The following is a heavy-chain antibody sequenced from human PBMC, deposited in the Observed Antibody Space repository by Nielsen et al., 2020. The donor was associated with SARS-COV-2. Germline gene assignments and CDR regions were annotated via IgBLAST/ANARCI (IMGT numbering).Heavy chain of an antibody. CDR3: AKDPTYYDFWSGYSSALGPEYYYYYGMDV. CDR1: GFTFSNAW. D-gene: IGHD3-3*01. J-gene: IGHJ6*02. CDR2: IKSKTDGGTT. Sequence: GESLKISCAASGFTFSNAWMSWVRQAPGKGLEWVGRIKSKTDGGTTDYAAPVKGRFTISRDDSKNTLYLQMNSLKTEDTAVYYCAKDPTYYDFWSGYSSALGPEYYYYYGMDVWGQGTTVTVSS. V-gene: IGHV3-15*01.